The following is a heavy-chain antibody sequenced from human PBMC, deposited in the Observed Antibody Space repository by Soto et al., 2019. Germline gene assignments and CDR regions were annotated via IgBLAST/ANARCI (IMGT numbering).Heavy chain of an antibody. J-gene: IGHJ6*02. Sequence: PSETLSLTCAVYGGTFRGYYWSWIRQPPGKGLEWIGEINHSGSTNYNPSLKSRVTISVDTSKNQFSLKLSSVTAADTAVYYCARGKGADSSGYYYYYYGMDVWGQGTTVTVSS. V-gene: IGHV4-34*01. D-gene: IGHD3-22*01. CDR1: GGTFRGYY. CDR3: ARGKGADSSGYYYYYYGMDV. CDR2: INHSGST.